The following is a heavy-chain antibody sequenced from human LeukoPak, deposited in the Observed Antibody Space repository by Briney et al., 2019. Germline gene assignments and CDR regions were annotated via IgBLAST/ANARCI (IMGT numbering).Heavy chain of an antibody. Sequence: PGGSLRLSWAASGFTFDVYTMHWVRQAPGKGLEWVSFIIGDGGSTYYADSVKGRFTICRDNSKNSLYLQMNSLRTEDTALYYSAKGKNTGSYLSHVDYWGQGTLVTVSS. CDR3: AKGKNTGSYLSHVDY. CDR2: IIGDGGST. V-gene: IGHV3-43*01. CDR1: GFTFDVYT. D-gene: IGHD3-10*01. J-gene: IGHJ4*02.